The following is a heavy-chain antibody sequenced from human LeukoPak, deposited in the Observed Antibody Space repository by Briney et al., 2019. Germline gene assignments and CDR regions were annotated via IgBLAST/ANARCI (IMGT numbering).Heavy chain of an antibody. J-gene: IGHJ6*04. D-gene: IGHD2-15*01. CDR3: ARFRPGVCSGGSCYSDYYYGMDV. CDR1: GYSFTSYW. CDR2: IYPGDSDT. Sequence: GESLQISCKGSGYSFTSYWIGWVRQLPGKGLEWMGIIYPGDSDTRYSPSFQGQVTISADKSISTAYLQWSSLKASDTAMYYCARFRPGVCSGGSCYSDYYYGMDVWGKGTTVTVSS. V-gene: IGHV5-51*01.